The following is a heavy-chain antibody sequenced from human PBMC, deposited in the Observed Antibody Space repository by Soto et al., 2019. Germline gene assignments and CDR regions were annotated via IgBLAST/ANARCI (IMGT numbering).Heavy chain of an antibody. CDR1: GYSITGVY. CDR3: ATLRSSIAVAGETEYYFDY. J-gene: IGHJ4*02. Sequence: AKDYCEVCGYSITGVYLGWVRQAPGQGLERMGWINPNSGGTNYTQKFQGWVTMTRDTSFSTAYMELSRLRSDDTAVYYCATLRSSIAVAGETEYYFDYWGQGTRVSVSP. V-gene: IGHV1-2*04. D-gene: IGHD6-19*01. CDR2: INPNSGGT.